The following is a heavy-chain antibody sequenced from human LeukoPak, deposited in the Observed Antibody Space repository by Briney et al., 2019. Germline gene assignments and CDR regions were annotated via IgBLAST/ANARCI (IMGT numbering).Heavy chain of an antibody. CDR2: IYHSGST. CDR1: GYSISSGYY. D-gene: IGHD6-19*01. CDR3: ARGQWLALYYFDY. V-gene: IGHV4-38-2*02. J-gene: IGHJ4*02. Sequence: SETLSLTCTVSGYSISSGYYWGWIRQPPGKGLEWIGSIYHSGSTYYNPSLKSRVTISVDTSKNQFSLKLSSVTAADTAVYYCARGQWLALYYFDYWGQGTLVTVSS.